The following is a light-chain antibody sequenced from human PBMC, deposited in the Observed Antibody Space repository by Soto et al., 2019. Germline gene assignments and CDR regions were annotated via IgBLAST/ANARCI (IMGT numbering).Light chain of an antibody. V-gene: IGKV1-5*03. CDR2: KAS. Sequence: DIQMTQSPSTLSASVGDRVTITCRASRGIGDWLAWFQQKPGKAPKLLIYKASTLESVVPSSFSGSASGTEYPLTISSLQPDDFATYYCQQYSAYSWTFGQGTKVEIK. CDR1: RGIGDW. CDR3: QQYSAYSWT. J-gene: IGKJ1*01.